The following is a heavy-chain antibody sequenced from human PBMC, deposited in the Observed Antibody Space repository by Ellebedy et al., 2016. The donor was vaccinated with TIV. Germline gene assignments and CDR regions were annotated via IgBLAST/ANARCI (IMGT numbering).Heavy chain of an antibody. J-gene: IGHJ5*02. D-gene: IGHD2-2*01. Sequence: SETLSLXXTVSGISIATGGYYWGWIRQHPRKGLEWMGYISFSATTYYNPSIESRLIISRDTSRNQFYMEVTPVTAADTAVYYCARVLSGHDVVVVPAVCGSWGQGTLVSVSS. CDR3: ARVLSGHDVVVVPAVCGS. CDR1: GISIATGGYY. V-gene: IGHV4-31*03. CDR2: ISFSATT.